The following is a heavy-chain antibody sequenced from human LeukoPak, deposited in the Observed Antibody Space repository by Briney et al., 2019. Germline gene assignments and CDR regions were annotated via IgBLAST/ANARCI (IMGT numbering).Heavy chain of an antibody. CDR3: ARDYYDSSGYYYFDY. D-gene: IGHD3-22*01. Sequence: GGSLRLSCAASGFNFNVYSMTWVRQAPGKGLEWLSYISSSGSTIYYADSVKGRFTISRDNAKNSLYLQMNSLRAEDTAVYYCARDYYDSSGYYYFDYWGQGTLVTVSS. V-gene: IGHV3-48*04. CDR1: GFNFNVYS. J-gene: IGHJ4*02. CDR2: ISSSGSTI.